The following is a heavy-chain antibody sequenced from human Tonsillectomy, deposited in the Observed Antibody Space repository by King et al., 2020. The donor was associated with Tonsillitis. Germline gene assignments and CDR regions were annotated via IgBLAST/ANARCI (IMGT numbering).Heavy chain of an antibody. CDR3: EKVGEPHV. D-gene: IGHD3-10*01. CDR2: ISYDENNK. V-gene: IGHV3-30*18. J-gene: IGHJ4*02. Sequence: WVRQAPGKGLEWVAVISYDENNKYYADSVKGRFTISRDNSKNTLFLQMNSLRAADTAVYYCEKVGEPHVWGQGTLVTVSS.